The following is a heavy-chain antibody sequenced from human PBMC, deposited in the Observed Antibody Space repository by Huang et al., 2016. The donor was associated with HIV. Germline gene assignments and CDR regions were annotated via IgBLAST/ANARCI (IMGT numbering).Heavy chain of an antibody. V-gene: IGHV3-30-3*01. CDR1: RFTFSNYA. CDR2: ISYDGSNK. CDR3: ARDLWLRDLYYYYYMDV. Sequence: QVQLVESGGGVVQPGRSLRLSCAASRFTFSNYAMHWVRQAPGKGLEWVAVISYDGSNKYYADSVKGRFTISRDNSKNTLYRQMNSLRAEDTAVYYCARDLWLRDLYYYYYMDVWGKGTTVTVSS. D-gene: IGHD5-12*01. J-gene: IGHJ6*03.